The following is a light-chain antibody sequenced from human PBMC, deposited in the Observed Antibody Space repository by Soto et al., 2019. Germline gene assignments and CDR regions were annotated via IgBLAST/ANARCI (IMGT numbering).Light chain of an antibody. V-gene: IGKV3-20*01. J-gene: IGKJ2*01. CDR2: GAS. CDR1: QSVPSDY. CDR3: QQYGSSPYT. Sequence: EIVLTQSPGTLSLSPGERATLSCRASQSVPSDYLAWYQQKPGQAPRLLLYGASNRATGIPDRFSGSGSGTDFTLIISRLEPEDFAVYACQQYGSSPYTFGQGTKLEI.